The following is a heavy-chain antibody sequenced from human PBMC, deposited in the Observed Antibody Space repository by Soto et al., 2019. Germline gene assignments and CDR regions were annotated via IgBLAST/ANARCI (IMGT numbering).Heavy chain of an antibody. V-gene: IGHV1-69*02. CDR3: ARLGGGGNDFDY. CDR1: GGSFSSNS. Sequence: QVQLVQSGADVKKPGSSVKVSCKASGGSFSSNSISWVRQAPGQGLEWMGRIIPILGITNTAPNFQGRIAITADKSTTTACMELISLTAEDTAVYYCARLGGGGNDFDYWGQGTLVTVSS. J-gene: IGHJ4*02. D-gene: IGHD2-15*01. CDR2: IIPILGIT.